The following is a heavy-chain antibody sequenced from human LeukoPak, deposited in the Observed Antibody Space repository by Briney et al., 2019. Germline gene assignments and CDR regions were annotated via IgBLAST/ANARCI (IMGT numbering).Heavy chain of an antibody. J-gene: IGHJ4*02. CDR2: INPNSGGT. CDR1: GYTFTGYY. V-gene: IGHV1-2*02. Sequence: ASVKVSCKASGYTFTGYYMHWVRQAPGQGLEWMGWINPNSGGTNYAQKFQGRVTMTRDTSISTAYMELSRLRSDDTAVYYCARGVPANDYDRPHFDYWGQGTLVTVSS. CDR3: ARGVPANDYDRPHFDY. D-gene: IGHD4-17*01.